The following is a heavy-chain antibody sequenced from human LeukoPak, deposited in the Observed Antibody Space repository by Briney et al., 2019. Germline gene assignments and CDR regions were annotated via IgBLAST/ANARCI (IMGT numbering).Heavy chain of an antibody. Sequence: GGSLRLSCAASGFTFSSYEMNWVRQAPGKGLEWVSYISSSGSTKYYADSVKGRFTISRDNAKNSLYLQMNSLRAEDTALYYCARNYYDSSGYYYGAFDIWGQGTMVTVSS. CDR3: ARNYYDSSGYYYGAFDI. V-gene: IGHV3-48*03. CDR1: GFTFSSYE. J-gene: IGHJ3*02. CDR2: ISSSGSTK. D-gene: IGHD3-22*01.